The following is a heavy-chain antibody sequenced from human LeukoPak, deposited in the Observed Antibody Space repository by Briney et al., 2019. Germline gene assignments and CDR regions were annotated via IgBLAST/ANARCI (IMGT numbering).Heavy chain of an antibody. D-gene: IGHD3-22*01. CDR2: IIPIFATA. V-gene: IGHV1-69*13. CDR1: GGTFSSYA. Sequence: GASVKVSCKASGGTFSSYAIGWVRQAPGQGLEWMGGIIPIFATANYAQKFQGRVTITADESTSTAYMELSSLRSEDTAVYYCARGPITTRSRFDYWGQGTLVTVSS. CDR3: ARGPITTRSRFDY. J-gene: IGHJ4*02.